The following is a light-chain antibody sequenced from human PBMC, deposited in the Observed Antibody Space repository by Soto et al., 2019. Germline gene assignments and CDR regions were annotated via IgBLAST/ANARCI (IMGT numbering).Light chain of an antibody. Sequence: EIVLTQSPGTLSLSPGERATLSCRASQSVSSSYLAWYQQKPGQAPRLLIYGASSRATGIPDRFSGSGAATDFTLTISRLEPEDFAVYYCHQYGSSPWTFGQGTKVEIK. J-gene: IGKJ1*01. CDR2: GAS. V-gene: IGKV3-20*01. CDR1: QSVSSSY. CDR3: HQYGSSPWT.